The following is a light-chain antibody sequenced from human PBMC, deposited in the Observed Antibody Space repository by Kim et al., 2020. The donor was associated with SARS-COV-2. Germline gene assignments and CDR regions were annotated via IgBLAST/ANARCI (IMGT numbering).Light chain of an antibody. CDR1: QNVRSN. CDR3: QQYNNWPLT. Sequence: VSPGERVTLSCRASQNVRSNLAWYQQKPCQAPRLLIYGASNRATGIPARFSGSGSGTQFTLTISSLQSEDVAVYYCQQYNNWPLTFGGGTKVDIK. V-gene: IGKV3-15*01. J-gene: IGKJ4*01. CDR2: GAS.